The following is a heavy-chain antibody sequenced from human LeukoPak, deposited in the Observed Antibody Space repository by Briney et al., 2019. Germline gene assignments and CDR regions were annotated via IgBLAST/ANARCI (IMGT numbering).Heavy chain of an antibody. Sequence: GGSLRLSCAASGFTVSSNYMSWVRQAPGKGLEWVSVIYSGGSTYYADSVKGRFTISRDNSKNTLYLQMNSLRAEDTAVYYCARSPSGFSGYDSAEPFDYWGQGTLVTVSS. D-gene: IGHD5-12*01. CDR1: GFTVSSNY. CDR3: ARSPSGFSGYDSAEPFDY. CDR2: IYSGGST. J-gene: IGHJ4*02. V-gene: IGHV3-53*01.